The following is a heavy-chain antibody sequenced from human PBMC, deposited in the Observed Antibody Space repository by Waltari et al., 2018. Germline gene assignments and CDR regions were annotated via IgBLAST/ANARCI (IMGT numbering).Heavy chain of an antibody. CDR2: MNPNSGKT. J-gene: IGHJ4*02. CDR1: GYTFTSYD. CDR3: ARGLVPVYYDDSSGWHY. V-gene: IGHV1-8*01. D-gene: IGHD3-22*01. Sequence: QVQLVQSGAEVKKPGASVKVSCKASGYTFTSYDINWVRQATGQGLEWMGWMNPNSGKTGDAQKCQGRVTMTRNTSISTAYMELSSRRSEDTAVYYCARGLVPVYYDDSSGWHYWGQGTLVIVSS.